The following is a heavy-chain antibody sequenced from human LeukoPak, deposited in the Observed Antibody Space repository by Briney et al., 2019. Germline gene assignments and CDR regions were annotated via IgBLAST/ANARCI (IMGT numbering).Heavy chain of an antibody. D-gene: IGHD7-27*01. J-gene: IGHJ3*02. CDR3: VRVQTGGAFDI. CDR1: GFYFGGYS. V-gene: IGHV3-72*01. Sequence: GGSLRLSCAASGFYFGGYSMNWARQAPGKGLEWVARSRNKANSYTTDFAATVKGRFTISRDESKNSLFLQMNSLRTEDKAVYYCVRVQTGGAFDIWGQGTMVTVSS. CDR2: SRNKANSYTT.